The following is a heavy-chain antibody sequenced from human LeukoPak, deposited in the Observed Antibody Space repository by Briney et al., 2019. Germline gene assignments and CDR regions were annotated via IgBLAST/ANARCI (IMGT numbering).Heavy chain of an antibody. D-gene: IGHD1-1*01. J-gene: IGHJ4*02. CDR1: GFTFSSYW. CDR3: AKLASTRPIDY. CDR2: IKQDGSEK. Sequence: AGGSLRLSCAASGFTFSSYWMSWVRQAPGKGLEWVASIKQDGSEKYYVDSVKGRFTISRDNAKNSLYLQMNSLRAEDTAVYYCAKLASTRPIDYWGQGTLVTVSS. V-gene: IGHV3-7*01.